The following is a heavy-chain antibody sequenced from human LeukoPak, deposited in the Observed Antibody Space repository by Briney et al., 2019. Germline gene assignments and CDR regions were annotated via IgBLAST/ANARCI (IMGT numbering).Heavy chain of an antibody. CDR3: ARGVRYDILTGYFTHDYFDY. CDR2: ISAYNGNT. V-gene: IGHV1-18*01. J-gene: IGHJ4*02. CDR1: GYTFTSYG. Sequence: GASVKVSCKASGYTFTSYGISWVRQAPGQGLEWMGWISAYNGNTNYAKKLQGRVTMPTDTSTSTAYMELRSLRSDDTAVYYCARGVRYDILTGYFTHDYFDYWGQGTLVTVSS. D-gene: IGHD3-9*01.